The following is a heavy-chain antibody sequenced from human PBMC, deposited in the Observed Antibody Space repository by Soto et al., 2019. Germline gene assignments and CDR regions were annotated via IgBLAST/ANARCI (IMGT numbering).Heavy chain of an antibody. V-gene: IGHV3-33*01. CDR2: IWYDGSNK. D-gene: IGHD6-13*01. J-gene: IGHJ4*02. CDR1: GFTFSSYG. CDR3: ARAQGRHSSSWYLNPLVLDY. Sequence: AASGFTFSSYGMHWVRQAPGKGLEWVAVIWYDGSNKYYADSVKGRFTISRDNSKNTLYLQMNSLRAEDTAVYYCARAQGRHSSSWYLNPLVLDYWGQGTLVTVSS.